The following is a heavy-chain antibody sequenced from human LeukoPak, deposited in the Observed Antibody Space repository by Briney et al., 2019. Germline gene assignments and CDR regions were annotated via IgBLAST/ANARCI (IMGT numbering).Heavy chain of an antibody. D-gene: IGHD5-18*01. CDR1: GFTFSNYW. CDR3: AKGNGYSYGRYYFDY. V-gene: IGHV3-7*01. CDR2: IGQDGSEN. J-gene: IGHJ4*02. Sequence: GGSLRLSCAASGFTFSNYWMNWVRQAPGKGLEWVASIGQDGSENYYVDSVKGRFTISRDNAKNSLYLQMNSLRAEDTAVYYCAKGNGYSYGRYYFDYWGQGTLVTVSS.